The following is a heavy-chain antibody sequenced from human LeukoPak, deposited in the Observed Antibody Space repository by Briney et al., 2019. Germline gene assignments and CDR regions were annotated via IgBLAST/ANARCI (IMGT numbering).Heavy chain of an antibody. Sequence: PGGSLRLSCSASGFTFSNYAMHWVRQAPGTGLEYVSTVTNNGGSTYYTDSVKGRFTISRDNSKNTLYLQMSSLRSEDTAVYYCVKALEMGQHLVAFDSWGQGTLVAVSS. V-gene: IGHV3-64D*08. CDR3: VKALEMGQHLVAFDS. D-gene: IGHD2-15*01. CDR1: GFTFSNYA. CDR2: VTNNGGST. J-gene: IGHJ4*02.